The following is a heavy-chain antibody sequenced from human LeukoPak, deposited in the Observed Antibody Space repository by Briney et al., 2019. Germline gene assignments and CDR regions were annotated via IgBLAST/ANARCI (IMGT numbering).Heavy chain of an antibody. V-gene: IGHV3-23*01. Sequence: GGSLRLSCAASGFTSSSYAMSWVRQAPGKGLEWVSAISPSGGYRNSPDSVKGRFTISRDNSKNALFLQMNSLRAEDTAVYYCAREADCSSSSCYYFDYWGQGTLVTVSS. CDR2: ISPSGGYR. CDR3: AREADCSSSSCYYFDY. J-gene: IGHJ4*02. CDR1: GFTSSSYA. D-gene: IGHD2-2*01.